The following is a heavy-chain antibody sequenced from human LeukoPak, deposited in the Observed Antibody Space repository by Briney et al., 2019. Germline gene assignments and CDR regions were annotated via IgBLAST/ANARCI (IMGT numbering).Heavy chain of an antibody. V-gene: IGHV3-21*01. Sequence: TGGSLRLSCAASGITGYSMHWVRQAPGKGLEWVCSISSSSNYIYCADSVKGRFTISRDNAKNSVYLQMNSLRAEDTAVYYCARDRYNSYWGQGTLVTVSS. D-gene: IGHD2-2*02. CDR1: GITGYS. CDR3: ARDRYNSY. J-gene: IGHJ4*02. CDR2: ISSSSNYI.